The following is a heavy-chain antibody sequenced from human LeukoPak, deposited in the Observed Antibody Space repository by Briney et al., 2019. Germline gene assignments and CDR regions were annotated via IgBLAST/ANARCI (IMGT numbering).Heavy chain of an antibody. Sequence: GGSLRLACAVSGITLSNYGMSWVRQAPGKGLEWVAGISDSGGRTNYADSVKGRFTISRDNPKNTLYLQMNSLRAEDTAVYFCAKRGVVIRVILVGFHKEAYYFDSWGQEALVTVSS. CDR1: GITLSNYG. V-gene: IGHV3-23*01. CDR3: AKRGVVIRVILVGFHKEAYYFDS. CDR2: ISDSGGRT. D-gene: IGHD3-10*01. J-gene: IGHJ4*02.